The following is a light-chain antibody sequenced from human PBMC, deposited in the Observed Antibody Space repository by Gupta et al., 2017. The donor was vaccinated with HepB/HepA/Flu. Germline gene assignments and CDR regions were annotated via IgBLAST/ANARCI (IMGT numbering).Light chain of an antibody. CDR1: QNIDHF. CDR2: ATS. Sequence: DIQMTQSPSSLSASIGDRVTITCRASQNIDHFFNWYQQKPGKAPNLLIYATSTLQSGVPSRFSGAGSGTDFTLTISSLQPEDFATYYCQQSDSVPWTFGQGTKVEIK. CDR3: QQSDSVPWT. V-gene: IGKV1-39*01. J-gene: IGKJ1*01.